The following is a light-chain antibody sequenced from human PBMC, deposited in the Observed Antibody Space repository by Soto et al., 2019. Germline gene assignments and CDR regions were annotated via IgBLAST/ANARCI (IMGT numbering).Light chain of an antibody. Sequence: QSALTQPPSVSAAPGQKVTISCSGSSSNIGDNHVSWYQQLPQAAPKLVIYDTYKRPSGIPDRFSGSKSDTSATLGITGLQTEDEADYYCATWDSSLSVVVFGGGTKLTVL. CDR3: ATWDSSLSVVV. CDR2: DTY. J-gene: IGLJ2*01. V-gene: IGLV1-51*01. CDR1: SSNIGDNH.